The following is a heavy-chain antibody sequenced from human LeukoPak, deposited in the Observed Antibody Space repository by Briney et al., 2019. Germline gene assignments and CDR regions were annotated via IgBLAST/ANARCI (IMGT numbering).Heavy chain of an antibody. CDR3: ARDPAPTYYYDSSGSYPPRPIDY. J-gene: IGHJ4*02. CDR2: ISSSSSYI. D-gene: IGHD3-22*01. CDR1: GFTFSSYS. V-gene: IGHV3-21*01. Sequence: GGSLRLSCAASGFTFSSYSMNWVRQAPGKGLEWVSSISSSSSYIYYADSVKGRFTISRDNAKNSLYLQMNSLRAEDTAVYYCARDPAPTYYYDSSGSYPPRPIDYWGQGTLVTVSS.